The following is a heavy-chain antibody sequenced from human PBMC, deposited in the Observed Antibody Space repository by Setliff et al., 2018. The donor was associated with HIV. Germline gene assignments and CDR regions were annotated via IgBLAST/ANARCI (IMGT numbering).Heavy chain of an antibody. V-gene: IGHV1-8*03. CDR3: ARSGPRDYDYWNNQPRRYFDL. Sequence: ASVKVSCKASGYTLTRSDINWVRQAMGHGLEWMGWVNPKSGDAGHTQKFQDRLTITSNTSTNTVYMELGGLTPEDTAVYFCARSGPRDYDYWNNQPRRYFDLWGRGTPVTVSS. CDR1: GYTLTRSD. J-gene: IGHJ2*01. CDR2: VNPKSGDA. D-gene: IGHD3-16*01.